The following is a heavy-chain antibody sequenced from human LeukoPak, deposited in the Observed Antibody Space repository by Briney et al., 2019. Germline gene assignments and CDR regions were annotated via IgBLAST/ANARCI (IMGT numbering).Heavy chain of an antibody. J-gene: IGHJ4*02. CDR2: IYTRGST. D-gene: IGHD3-22*01. CDR3: ARNDYDSSGYYSDY. V-gene: IGHV4-61*02. CDR1: GGSISSGSYY. Sequence: SQTLSLTCTVSGGSISSGSYYWSWIRQPAGKGLEWIGRIYTRGSTNYNPSLKSRVTISVDTSKNQFSLKLSSVSAADTAVYYCARNDYDSSGYYSDYWGQGTLVTVSS.